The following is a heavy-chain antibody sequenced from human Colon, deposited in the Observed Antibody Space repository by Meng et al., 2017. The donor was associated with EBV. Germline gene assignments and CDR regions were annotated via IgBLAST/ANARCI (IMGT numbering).Heavy chain of an antibody. CDR2: ISDSGNT. J-gene: IGHJ5*02. CDR3: ARVNIVVVSAFALTWLVP. D-gene: IGHD2-21*01. V-gene: IGHV4-61*01. CDR1: GGSVTSGSFY. Sequence: QLQDSCPGVVNASETLSLTCAVSGGSVTSGSFYWTWIRQPPGKGLEWIGYISDSGNTNYNPALKSRVTISLDTSKNQYSLILTSVTAADTAVYYCARVNIVVVSAFALTWLVPWGQGTLVTVSS.